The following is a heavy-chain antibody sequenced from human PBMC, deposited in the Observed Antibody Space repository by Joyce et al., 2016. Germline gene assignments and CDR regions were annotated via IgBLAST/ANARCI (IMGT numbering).Heavy chain of an antibody. Sequence: QVLLVQSGAAVKRPGSSLRVSCKSSGGDFSNYTVNWVRQSRGQRLEWMGGIIRFVGATKYAEDFQGRVTLTADQSTRTAYLELSSLTSADTAVYYCARGGTSSDHYFFYTLDVWGPGTTVIVSS. J-gene: IGHJ6*02. CDR2: IIRFVGAT. D-gene: IGHD1-14*01. CDR1: GGDFSNYT. CDR3: ARGGTSSDHYFFYTLDV. V-gene: IGHV1-69*12.